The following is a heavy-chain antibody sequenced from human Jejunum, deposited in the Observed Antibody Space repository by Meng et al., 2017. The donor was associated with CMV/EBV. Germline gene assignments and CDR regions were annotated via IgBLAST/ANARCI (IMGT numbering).Heavy chain of an antibody. V-gene: IGHV1-69*10. D-gene: IGHD3-3*01. CDR2: IIPILGIA. CDR1: FSSDA. J-gene: IGHJ5*02. Sequence: FSSDAISWVRQAPGQGLEWMGGIIPILGIANYAQKFQGRVTITADKSTSTAYMELSSLRSEDTAVYYCARDRGITIFGVVRTRWFDPWGQGTLVTVSS. CDR3: ARDRGITIFGVVRTRWFDP.